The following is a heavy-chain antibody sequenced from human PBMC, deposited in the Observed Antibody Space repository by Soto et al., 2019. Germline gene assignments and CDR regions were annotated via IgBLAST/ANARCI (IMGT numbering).Heavy chain of an antibody. CDR2: IYPGDSDT. V-gene: IGHV5-51*01. CDR1: GGSFVAHW. J-gene: IGHJ5*02. CDR3: ARRAAESFDP. D-gene: IGHD6-13*01. Sequence: LGESLKMGCWGYGGSFVAHWSGWVRQMPGKGLEWMGIIYPGDSDTRYSPSFQGQVTISADKSISTAYLQWSSLKASDTAIYYCARRAAESFDPWGQGSLVTVSS.